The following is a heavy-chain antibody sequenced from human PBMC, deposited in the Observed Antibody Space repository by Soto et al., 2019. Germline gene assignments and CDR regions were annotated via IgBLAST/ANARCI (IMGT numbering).Heavy chain of an antibody. CDR1: GGTFSSYA. V-gene: IGHV1-69*13. CDR3: ARDTISRGGLNYYYYYGMDV. CDR2: IIPIFGTA. Sequence: AVKFSCKASGGTFSSYAISWVRQAPGQGLEWMGWIIPIFGTANYAQKFQGRVTITADESTSTAYMELSSLRSEDTAVYNCARDTISRGGLNYYYYYGMDVWGQGTTVTVSS. J-gene: IGHJ6*02. D-gene: IGHD6-19*01.